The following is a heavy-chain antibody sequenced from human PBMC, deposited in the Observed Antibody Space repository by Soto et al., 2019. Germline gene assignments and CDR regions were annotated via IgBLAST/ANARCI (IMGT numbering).Heavy chain of an antibody. CDR3: ARAWGNWYFDL. J-gene: IGHJ2*01. D-gene: IGHD3-16*01. CDR2: IYYSGST. CDR1: GGSISSSY. V-gene: IGHV4-59*01. Sequence: SDTLSLTCTVSGGSISSSYWSWIRQPPGKGLEWIGYIYYSGSTNYHPSLKSRVTISVDTSKNQFSLKLSSVTAADTAVYYCARAWGNWYFDLWGRGTLVTVSS.